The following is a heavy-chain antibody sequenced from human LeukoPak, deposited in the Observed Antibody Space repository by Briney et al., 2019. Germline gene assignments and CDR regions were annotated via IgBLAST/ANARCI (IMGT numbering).Heavy chain of an antibody. D-gene: IGHD5/OR15-5a*01. CDR2: ISSSSDYI. CDR3: ARSRSVSNYKGMDV. J-gene: IGHJ6*02. V-gene: IGHV3-21*01. Sequence: PGGSLRLSCPASGFTFSDYSMSWVRQAPGKGLEWVSSISSSSDYIYYADSVKGRFTISRDNAMNSLYLQMNSLRAEDTDVYYCARSRSVSNYKGMDVWGQGTTVTVSS. CDR1: GFTFSDYS.